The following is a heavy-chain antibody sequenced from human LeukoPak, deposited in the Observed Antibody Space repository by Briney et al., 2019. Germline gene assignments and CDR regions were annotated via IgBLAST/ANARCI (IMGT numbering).Heavy chain of an antibody. CDR2: IISDGSTT. D-gene: IGHD6-6*01. J-gene: IGHJ4*02. Sequence: GGSLRLSCVASGFTFSSYWMHWVRQTPGKGLVWVSRIISDGSTTNYADSVKGRFTISRDNAKNTLYLQMNSLRVEDTAMYYCARFYSSSFVFDYWGQGTLVTVSS. CDR1: GFTFSSYW. CDR3: ARFYSSSFVFDY. V-gene: IGHV3-74*01.